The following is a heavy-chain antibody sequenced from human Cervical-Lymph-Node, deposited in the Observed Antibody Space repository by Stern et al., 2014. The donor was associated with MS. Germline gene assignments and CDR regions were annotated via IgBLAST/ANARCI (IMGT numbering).Heavy chain of an antibody. CDR2: ISYDGSNQ. CDR3: AKPAVARYFDY. J-gene: IGHJ4*02. D-gene: IGHD6-19*01. V-gene: IGHV3-30-3*02. Sequence: VQLVESGGGVVQPGRSLRLSCAASGFTFGSHTMHWVRQAPGKGLDWVAGISYDGSNQHYADSVKGRFTISRDNSNNTLYLQMNSLRAEDTAVYYCAKPAVARYFDYWGQGTQVTVSS. CDR1: GFTFGSHT.